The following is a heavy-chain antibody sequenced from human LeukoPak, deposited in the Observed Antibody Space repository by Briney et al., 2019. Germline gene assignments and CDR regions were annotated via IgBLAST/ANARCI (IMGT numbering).Heavy chain of an antibody. J-gene: IGHJ4*02. CDR2: INRDGSST. D-gene: IGHD5-18*01. V-gene: IGHV3-74*01. CDR3: ARGGSDTAMAHDY. Sequence: GGSLRLSCAASGFTFSNHWMHWVRHAPGKGLMWVSRINRDGSSTDYADSVKGRFTISRDDAKSTLFLQVNSLRAEDTAVYFCARGGSDTAMAHDYWGQGTLVTVSS. CDR1: GFTFSNHW.